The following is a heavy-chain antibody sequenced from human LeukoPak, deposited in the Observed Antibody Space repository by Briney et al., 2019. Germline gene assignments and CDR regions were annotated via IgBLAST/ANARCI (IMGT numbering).Heavy chain of an antibody. CDR2: INLSGGTT. J-gene: IGHJ4*02. Sequence: ASVKVSCKASGYTFTSYYMHWVRQAPGQGLEWMGIINLSGGTTYYAQKFQGRVTMTNDMSTSTVYMELSSLRSEDTAVYYCAKSERGYYYDSSGYYRTARENYWGQGTLVTVSS. CDR3: AKSERGYYYDSSGYYRTARENY. V-gene: IGHV1-46*01. D-gene: IGHD3-22*01. CDR1: GYTFTSYY.